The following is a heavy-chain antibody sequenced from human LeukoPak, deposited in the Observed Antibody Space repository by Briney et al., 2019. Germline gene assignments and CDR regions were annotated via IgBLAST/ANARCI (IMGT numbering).Heavy chain of an antibody. CDR2: IRSKSKDYAT. CDR1: GFTFSGSA. J-gene: IGHJ5*01. V-gene: IGHV3-73*01. CDR3: ARALEVTWFDS. D-gene: IGHD3-22*01. Sequence: GGSLRLSCAASGFTFSGSAMHWVRQAPGKGLEWVGRIRSKSKDYATAYAASVKGRFTISRDDSYNTAYLQMNSLKTEDTAVYYCARALEVTWFDSWGQGILVTVSS.